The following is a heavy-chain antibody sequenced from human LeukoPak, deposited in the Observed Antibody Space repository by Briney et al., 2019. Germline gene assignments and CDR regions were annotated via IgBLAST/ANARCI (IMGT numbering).Heavy chain of an antibody. J-gene: IGHJ4*02. CDR3: ARSPYCSSTSCWTFDY. CDR1: GFTFSSYD. D-gene: IGHD2-2*01. V-gene: IGHV3-13*04. Sequence: GGSLRLSCAASGFTFSSYDMHWARQATGKGLEWVSAIGTAGDTYYPGSVKGRFTISRENAKNSLYLQMNSLRAGDTAVYYCARSPYCSSTSCWTFDYWGQGTLVTVSS. CDR2: IGTAGDT.